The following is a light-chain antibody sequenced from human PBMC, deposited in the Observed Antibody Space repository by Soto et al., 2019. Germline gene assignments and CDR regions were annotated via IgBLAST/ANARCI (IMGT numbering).Light chain of an antibody. V-gene: IGKV3D-20*02. CDR3: QQRSKWPPEVT. J-gene: IGKJ5*01. Sequence: EIVLTQSPGILSFSPWEIATLSCSASQSLNSNYLAWFQQKPGQAPRLLIYGASSRATGFPDRFSGSGSGTDFTLTISSLEPEDFAVYYCQQRSKWPPEVTFGQGTRLEIK. CDR2: GAS. CDR1: QSLNSNY.